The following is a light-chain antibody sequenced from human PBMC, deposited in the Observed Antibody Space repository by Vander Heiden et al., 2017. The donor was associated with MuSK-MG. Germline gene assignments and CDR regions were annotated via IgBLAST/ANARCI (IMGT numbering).Light chain of an antibody. J-gene: IGLJ2*01. CDR2: GNN. V-gene: IGLV1-40*01. CDR3: QSYDSSLSGVV. CDR1: SSNIGAGYD. Sequence: SVLTQPPSVSGAPGQRVTISCTGSSSNIGAGYDVHWYQQVPGTAPQLLIYGNNNRPSGVPDRFSGSKSGTSASLAITGLQAEDEADYYCQSYDSSLSGVVFGGGTKVTVL.